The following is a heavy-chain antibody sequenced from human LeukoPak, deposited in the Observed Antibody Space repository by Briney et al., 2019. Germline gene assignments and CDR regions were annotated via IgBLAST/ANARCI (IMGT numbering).Heavy chain of an antibody. Sequence: TSVKVCCTTSGYTFTTYDINWVRQATGQGLEWMAWMNPNSGHTGYAQMFQGRVTLTWDTSTSTAYMQLSSLTPDDTAVYYCVRLRDRAAGYNRAFDYWGQGTLVTVSS. V-gene: IGHV1-8*03. CDR1: GYTFTTYD. D-gene: IGHD5-24*01. CDR2: MNPNSGHT. J-gene: IGHJ4*02. CDR3: VRLRDRAAGYNRAFDY.